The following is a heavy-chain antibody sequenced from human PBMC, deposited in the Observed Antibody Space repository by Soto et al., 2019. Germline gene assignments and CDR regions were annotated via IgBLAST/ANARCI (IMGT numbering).Heavy chain of an antibody. J-gene: IGHJ4*02. CDR1: GFTFSGDW. V-gene: IGHV3-74*01. D-gene: IGHD2-2*01. CDR3: PRGPRGLYHHDY. Sequence: EVQLVESGGGLVQPGGSLRLSCAASGFTFSGDWMHWVRQAAGKGLVWVSRINMDGSSTNYADSVKGRFTISRDNAKNTLYLQMNSLRVDDTAVYYCPRGPRGLYHHDYWGQGALVTVSS. CDR2: INMDGSST.